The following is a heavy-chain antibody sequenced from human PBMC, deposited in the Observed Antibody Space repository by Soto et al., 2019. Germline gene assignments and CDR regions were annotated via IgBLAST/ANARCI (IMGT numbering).Heavy chain of an antibody. CDR3: ARDDYAQSLEGFDV. D-gene: IGHD4-17*01. V-gene: IGHV4-38-2*02. CDR1: GSSISSGYY. J-gene: IGHJ3*01. Sequence: PSETLSLTCAVSGSSISSGYYWGWIRQPPGKGLEWIGSIFHSVITKYNPSLKSRVTISADTSKNQFSLKLRSVTAADTAIYYCARDDYAQSLEGFDVWGQGKMVT. CDR2: IFHSVIT.